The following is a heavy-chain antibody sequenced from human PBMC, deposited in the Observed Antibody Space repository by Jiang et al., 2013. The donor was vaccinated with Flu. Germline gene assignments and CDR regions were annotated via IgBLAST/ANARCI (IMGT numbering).Heavy chain of an antibody. V-gene: IGHV5-10-1*01. D-gene: IGHD6-19*01. J-gene: IGHJ4*02. CDR2: IDPSDSYT. Sequence: GRGLEWVGWIDPSDSYTKYSPSFQGHVTISADKSIATAYLQWSSLKASDTAMYYCARRESVAGVRWEVWGQGTLVAVSS. CDR3: ARRESVAGVRWEV.